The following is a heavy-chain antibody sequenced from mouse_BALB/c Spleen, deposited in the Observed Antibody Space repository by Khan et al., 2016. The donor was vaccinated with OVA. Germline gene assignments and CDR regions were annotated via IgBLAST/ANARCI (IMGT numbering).Heavy chain of an antibody. D-gene: IGHD2-1*01. V-gene: IGHV5-17*02. J-gene: IGHJ1*01. Sequence: EVQLVESGGGLVQPGGSRKLSCAASGFTFSNFGMHWVRQAPKKGLEWVAYISSGSSTIYYVDTVKGRFTISRDNPKNTLFLQRTSLRSEDTAMYYCARSGGNFHWYFDVWGAGTSVTVSS. CDR2: ISSGSSTI. CDR3: ARSGGNFHWYFDV. CDR1: GFTFSNFG.